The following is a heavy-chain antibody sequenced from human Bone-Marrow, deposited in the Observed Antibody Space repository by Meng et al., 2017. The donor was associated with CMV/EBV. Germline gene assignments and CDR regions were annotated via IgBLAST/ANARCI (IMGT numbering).Heavy chain of an antibody. CDR2: ISYSGDT. D-gene: IGHD6-13*01. Sequence: SETLSLTCTVSGGSVSSGSYYWSWIRQPPGKGLEWIGYISYSGDTNYNPSLKSRVTISVDTSKNKFSLKLSSVTAADTAFYYCARFDMDVEGYYGMDVWGQGTTVTVSS. J-gene: IGHJ6*02. CDR1: GGSVSSGSYY. CDR3: ARFDMDVEGYYGMDV. V-gene: IGHV4-61*01.